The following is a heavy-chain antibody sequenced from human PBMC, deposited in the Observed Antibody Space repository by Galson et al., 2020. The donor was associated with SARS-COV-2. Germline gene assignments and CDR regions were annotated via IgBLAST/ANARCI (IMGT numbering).Heavy chain of an antibody. J-gene: IGHJ4*02. CDR1: GGSVSGGAFS. V-gene: IGHV4-30-2*01. CDR3: ARGQQTELLTPFDF. CDR2: IYDSANT. D-gene: IGHD1-26*01. Sequence: SQTLSLTCAVSGGSVSGGAFSWSWFRQPPGKCLEWIGYIYDSANTYYNPSLKSRVSISVDRSKNQFSLNLSSVTAADTAVYYCARGQQTELLTPFDFWGQGTLVTVSS.